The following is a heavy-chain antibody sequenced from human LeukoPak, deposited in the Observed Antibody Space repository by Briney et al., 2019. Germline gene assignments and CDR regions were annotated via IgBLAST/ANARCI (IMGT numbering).Heavy chain of an antibody. D-gene: IGHD2-15*01. CDR2: IYHSGST. CDR1: GYSISSGYY. CDR3: ARYVSVAGRYYYMDV. J-gene: IGHJ6*03. Sequence: SETLSLTCAVSGYSISSGYYWGWIRQPPGKGLEWIGNIYHSGSTYYNPSLKSRVTISVDTSKNQFSLKLSSVTAADTAVYYCARYVSVAGRYYYMDVWGKGTTVTVSS. V-gene: IGHV4-38-2*01.